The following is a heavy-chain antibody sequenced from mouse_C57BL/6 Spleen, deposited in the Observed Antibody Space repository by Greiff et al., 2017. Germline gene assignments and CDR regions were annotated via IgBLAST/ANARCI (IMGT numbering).Heavy chain of an antibody. J-gene: IGHJ1*03. CDR3: TRGDDGYYGYCDV. CDR1: GYTFTDYE. V-gene: IGHV1-15*01. CDR2: IDPETGGS. D-gene: IGHD2-3*01. Sequence: QVQLQQSGAELVRPGASVTLSCKASGYTFTDYEMHWVKQTPVHGLEWIGAIDPETGGSAYNQKFKGKAILAADKSSSTAYMELRSLTSEDSAVYYCTRGDDGYYGYCDVWGTGTTVTVSS.